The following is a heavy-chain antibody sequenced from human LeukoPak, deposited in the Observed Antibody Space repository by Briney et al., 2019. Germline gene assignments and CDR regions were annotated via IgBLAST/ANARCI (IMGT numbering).Heavy chain of an antibody. CDR3: ARDATMMGNYFNY. D-gene: IGHD5-12*01. J-gene: IGHJ4*02. Sequence: SETLSLTCTVSGYSISSGYSWGWIRQPPGKGLEWIGSIYRSGSTYYNPSLKSRATISVDTSKNQFSLKRSSVTAAAPAVYYCARDATMMGNYFNYWGQGTLVTVSS. CDR1: GYSISSGYS. V-gene: IGHV4-38-2*02. CDR2: IYRSGST.